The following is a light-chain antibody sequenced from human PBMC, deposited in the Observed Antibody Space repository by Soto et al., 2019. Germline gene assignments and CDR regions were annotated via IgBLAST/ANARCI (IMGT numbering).Light chain of an antibody. CDR1: SSDVGAYNY. V-gene: IGLV2-14*01. J-gene: IGLJ3*02. CDR3: SSYTTSSTWV. CDR2: EVS. Sequence: QSALTQPASVSGSPGQSITISCTGTSSDVGAYNYVSWYQQHPAKAPKLIISEVSNRPSGLSNRFSGSKSGNTASLTISGLQAEDEADYYCSSYTTSSTWVFGGGTQLTVL.